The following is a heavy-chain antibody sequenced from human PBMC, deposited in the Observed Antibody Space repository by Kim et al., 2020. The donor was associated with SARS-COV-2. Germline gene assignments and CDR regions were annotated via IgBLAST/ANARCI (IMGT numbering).Heavy chain of an antibody. Sequence: GGSLRLSCAASGFTFSSYAMSWVRQAPGKGLEWVSAISGSGGSTYYADSVKGRFTISRDNSKNTLYLQMNSLRAEDTAVYYCAKHVLLWFGELLAFDYWGRGTLVTVSS. CDR1: GFTFSSYA. D-gene: IGHD3-10*01. J-gene: IGHJ4*02. CDR2: ISGSGGST. V-gene: IGHV3-23*01. CDR3: AKHVLLWFGELLAFDY.